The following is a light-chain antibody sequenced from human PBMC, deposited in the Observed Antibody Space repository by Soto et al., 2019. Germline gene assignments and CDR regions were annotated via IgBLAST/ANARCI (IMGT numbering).Light chain of an antibody. V-gene: IGLV2-14*01. CDR1: SSDVGGYNY. J-gene: IGLJ2*01. CDR2: DVS. Sequence: QSALTQPASVSGSPGQSITISCTGTSSDVGGYNYVSWYQQHPGKAPKLMIYDVSYRPSGVSNRFSGSKSGNTASLTISGLQAEYEADYYCSSYTSSSTVVFGGGTKLTVL. CDR3: SSYTSSSTVV.